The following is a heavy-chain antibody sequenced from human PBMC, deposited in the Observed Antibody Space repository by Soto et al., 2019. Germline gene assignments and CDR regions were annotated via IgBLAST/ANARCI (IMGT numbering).Heavy chain of an antibody. V-gene: IGHV1-69*02. J-gene: IGHJ4*02. D-gene: IGHD2-21*02. Sequence: QVQLVQSGAEVKKPGSSVKVSCKASGGTFSSYTISWVRQAPGQGLEWMGRIIPIIGIANYAQKFQGRVTITADKSTSTAYMELSSLRSEETAVYYWAGAGPGYFAVTALDYWGQGTLVTVSS. CDR2: IIPIIGIA. CDR3: AGAGPGYFAVTALDY. CDR1: GGTFSSYT.